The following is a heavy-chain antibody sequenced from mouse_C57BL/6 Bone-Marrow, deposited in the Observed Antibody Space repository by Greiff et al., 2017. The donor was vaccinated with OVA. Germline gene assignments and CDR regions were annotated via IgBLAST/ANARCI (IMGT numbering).Heavy chain of an antibody. V-gene: IGHV14-1*01. D-gene: IGHD1-1*01. Sequence: VQLQQSGAELVRPGASVKLSCTASGFNIKDYYMHWVKQRPEQGLEWIGRIDPEDGDTEYAPKFQGKATMTADTSSNTAYLQLSSLTSEDTAVYYRTTSYGSSLYYAMDYWGQGTSVTVSS. CDR3: TTSYGSSLYYAMDY. CDR1: GFNIKDYY. J-gene: IGHJ4*01. CDR2: IDPEDGDT.